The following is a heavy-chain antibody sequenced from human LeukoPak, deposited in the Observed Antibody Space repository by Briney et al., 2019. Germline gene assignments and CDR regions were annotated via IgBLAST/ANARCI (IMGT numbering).Heavy chain of an antibody. CDR3: ARRTTVTEFDP. D-gene: IGHD4-17*01. V-gene: IGHV4-59*01. CDR2: IQNSMST. J-gene: IGHJ5*02. Sequence: PPETLSLTCTVSGGSISSYCWSWVRQPPGKGLEWIGYIQNSMSTNYNPSLKSRVTISVDTSKNQFSLQLSSVTAADTAVYYCARRTTVTEFDPWGQGTLVTVSS. CDR1: GGSISSYC.